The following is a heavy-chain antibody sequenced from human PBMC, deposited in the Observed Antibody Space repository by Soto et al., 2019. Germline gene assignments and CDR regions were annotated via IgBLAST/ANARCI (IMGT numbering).Heavy chain of an antibody. CDR3: ARDRPNSIFGVVLCYGVDV. Sequence: QLQLVQSGAEVKRPGSSVKVSCKASGGTLSSSGVVWVRQAPGQGLEWMGGITPIFGPADYAQQFQGRLTITADDSTHTAYMELSSLRSEDTAVYYCARDRPNSIFGVVLCYGVDVWGQGTMVIVSS. CDR2: ITPIFGPA. CDR1: GGTLSSSG. V-gene: IGHV1-69*01. D-gene: IGHD3-3*02. J-gene: IGHJ6*02.